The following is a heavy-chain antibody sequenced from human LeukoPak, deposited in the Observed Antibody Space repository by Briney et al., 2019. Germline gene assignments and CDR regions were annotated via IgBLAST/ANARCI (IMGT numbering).Heavy chain of an antibody. D-gene: IGHD3-10*01. CDR1: GFTFSSHR. V-gene: IGHV3-21*01. CDR3: ARVYCDSGSYPMDV. J-gene: IGHJ6*02. Sequence: GGSLRLSCAASGFTFSSHRMNWVRQAPGKGLEWVSSISSSSSYIYYADSLKGRFTISRDNAKNSLYLQMNSLRVEDTAVYYCARVYCDSGSYPMDVWGQGTTVTVSS. CDR2: ISSSSSYI.